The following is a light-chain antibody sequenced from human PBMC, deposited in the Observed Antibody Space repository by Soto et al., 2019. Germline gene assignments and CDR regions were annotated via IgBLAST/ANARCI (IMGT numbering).Light chain of an antibody. CDR1: SSDVGGYNY. Sequence: QSALTQPPSASGSPGQSVTISCTGTSSDVGGYNYVSWYQQHPGKAPKLMIYEVSKRPSGVPDRFSGSKSGNTASLTVSGLQDEDEADYCCSSYAGSNNVVFGGGTKLTVL. CDR3: SSYAGSNNVV. CDR2: EVS. V-gene: IGLV2-8*01. J-gene: IGLJ2*01.